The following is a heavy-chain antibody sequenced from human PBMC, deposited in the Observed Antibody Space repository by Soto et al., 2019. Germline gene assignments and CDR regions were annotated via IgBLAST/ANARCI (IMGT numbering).Heavy chain of an antibody. CDR3: TRGHRQSGSSSSGVLAY. D-gene: IGHD6-13*01. J-gene: IGHJ4*02. CDR1: GGSINSGGYY. Sequence: QVQLQESGPGLVKPSQTLSLICTVSGGSINSGGYYWNWIRQHTGKGLEWLGYNDYSGSTYYNPSHRSRMTMSAEPSENQCSLTLSSVTAADTGVYFCTRGHRQSGSSSSGVLAYWGQGTLVNVSS. V-gene: IGHV4-31*03. CDR2: NDYSGST.